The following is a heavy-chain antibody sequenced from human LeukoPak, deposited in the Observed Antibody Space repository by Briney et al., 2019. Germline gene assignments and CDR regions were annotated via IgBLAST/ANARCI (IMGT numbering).Heavy chain of an antibody. J-gene: IGHJ5*02. CDR1: GGSISSGDYY. V-gene: IGHV4-30-4*01. CDR3: ARALRYYDFWSGYYGGWFDP. CDR2: IYYSGST. Sequence: PSETLSLTCTVSGGSISSGDYYWSWIRQPPGKGLEWIGYIYYSGSTYYNPSLKSRVTISVDTSKNQFSLKLSSVTAADTAVYYCARALRYYDFWSGYYGGWFDPRGQGTLVTVSS. D-gene: IGHD3-3*01.